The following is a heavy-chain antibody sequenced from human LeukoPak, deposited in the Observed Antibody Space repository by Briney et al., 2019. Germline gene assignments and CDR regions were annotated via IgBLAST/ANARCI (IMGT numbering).Heavy chain of an antibody. D-gene: IGHD2-2*01. J-gene: IGHJ6*03. Sequence: GGSLRLSCAASGSTFSSYGIHWVRQAPGKGLEWVAVVSYDGSEKYYADSVKGRLTISRDKSKNTVSLQMNSLRAEDTAVYYCARDAYCSSTSCYLDVWGKGTTVTVSS. CDR1: GSTFSSYG. V-gene: IGHV3-30*03. CDR2: VSYDGSEK. CDR3: ARDAYCSSTSCYLDV.